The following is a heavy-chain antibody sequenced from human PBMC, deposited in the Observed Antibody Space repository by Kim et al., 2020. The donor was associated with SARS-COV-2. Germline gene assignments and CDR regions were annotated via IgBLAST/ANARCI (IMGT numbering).Heavy chain of an antibody. D-gene: IGHD2-21*01. J-gene: IGHJ5*02. CDR2: T. CDR3: AKIASGGWFDP. V-gene: IGHV3-23*01. Sequence: TYSADSVKGQFTISRDNSKNTLYLQMNSLRAEDTAVYYCAKIASGGWFDPWGQGTLVTVSS.